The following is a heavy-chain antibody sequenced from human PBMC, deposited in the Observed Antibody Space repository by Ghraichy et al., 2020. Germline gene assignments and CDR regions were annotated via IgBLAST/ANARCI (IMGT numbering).Heavy chain of an antibody. CDR1: GFTVSSNY. J-gene: IGHJ6*02. D-gene: IGHD3-3*01. CDR2: IYSGGSA. Sequence: GGSLRLSCAASGFTVSSNYMSWVRQAPGKGLEWVSVIYSGGSAYYADSVKGRFTISRDNSKNTLYLQMNSLRAEDTAVYYCASVRGNYDFWSLPGGYGMDVWGQGTTVTVSS. V-gene: IGHV3-66*01. CDR3: ASVRGNYDFWSLPGGYGMDV.